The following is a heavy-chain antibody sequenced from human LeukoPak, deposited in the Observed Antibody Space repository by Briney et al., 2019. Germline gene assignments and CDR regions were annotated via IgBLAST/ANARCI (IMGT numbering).Heavy chain of an antibody. CDR2: IYYSGST. Sequence: SETLSLTCTVSGGSISSYYWSWIRQPPGKGLEWLGYIYYSGSTDYNPSLKSRVTISVDTSKNQFSLKLSSVTAADTAVYYCARDRINIAAAGYYYYYMDVWGKGTTVTVSS. V-gene: IGHV4-59*01. CDR3: ARDRINIAAAGYYYYYMDV. J-gene: IGHJ6*03. CDR1: GGSISSYY. D-gene: IGHD6-13*01.